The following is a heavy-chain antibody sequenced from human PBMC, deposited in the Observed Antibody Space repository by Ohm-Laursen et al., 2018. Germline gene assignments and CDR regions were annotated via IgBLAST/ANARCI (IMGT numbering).Heavy chain of an antibody. V-gene: IGHV3-30*03. Sequence: SLRLSCTASGFTFSSYGMHWVRQAPGKGLEWVAVISYDGSNKYHADSVKGRFTISRDNSKNTLYLQMNSLRAEDTAVYYCAGSGSYYYYYGMDVWGQGTTVTVSS. CDR1: GFTFSSYG. J-gene: IGHJ6*02. D-gene: IGHD1-26*01. CDR2: ISYDGSNK. CDR3: AGSGSYYYYYGMDV.